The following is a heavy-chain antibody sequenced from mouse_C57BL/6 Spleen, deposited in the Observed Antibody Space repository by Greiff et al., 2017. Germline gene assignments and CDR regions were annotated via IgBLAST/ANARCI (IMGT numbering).Heavy chain of an antibody. Sequence: EVKLMESGGGLVQSGRSLRLSCATSGFTFSDFYMEWVRQAPGKGLEWIAASRNKANDYTTEYSASVKGRFIVSRDTSESILYLQMSALRAEDTAIYYCAIDSPAYYSIHWYFDVWGTGTTVTVSA. V-gene: IGHV7-1*01. CDR1: GFTFSDFY. CDR2: SRNKANDYTT. D-gene: IGHD2-5*01. J-gene: IGHJ1*03. CDR3: AIDSPAYYSIHWYFDV.